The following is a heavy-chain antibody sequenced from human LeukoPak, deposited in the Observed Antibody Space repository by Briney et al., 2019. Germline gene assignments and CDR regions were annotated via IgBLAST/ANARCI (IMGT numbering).Heavy chain of an antibody. Sequence: GGFLRLSCAASGFTVSSNYMTWVRQAPGKGLEWVSVIYSGGNTYYADSVKGRFTISRDKSKNTLHLQMNSLRAADTAVYYCASGGSYLDDAFDIWGQGTMVTVSS. CDR2: IYSGGNT. CDR1: GFTVSSNY. D-gene: IGHD1-26*01. CDR3: ASGGSYLDDAFDI. V-gene: IGHV3-66*02. J-gene: IGHJ3*02.